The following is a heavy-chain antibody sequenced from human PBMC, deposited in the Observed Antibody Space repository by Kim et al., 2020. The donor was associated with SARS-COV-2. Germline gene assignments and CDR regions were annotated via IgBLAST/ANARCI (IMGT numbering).Heavy chain of an antibody. D-gene: IGHD1-26*01. V-gene: IGHV4-59*01. Sequence: SETLSLTCTVSGDSISGYYCSWIRQPPGKGLEWIGYIYYSGSTNYNPSLKSRVTISVDTSKNQFSLKLNSVTAAYTAVYYCTGAGGGGSFFTYWAHGTLV. CDR1: GDSISGYY. CDR2: IYYSGST. J-gene: IGHJ1*01. CDR3: TGAGGGGSFFTY.